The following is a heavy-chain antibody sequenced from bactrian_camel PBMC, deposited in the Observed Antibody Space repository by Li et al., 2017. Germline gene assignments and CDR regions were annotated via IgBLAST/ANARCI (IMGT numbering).Heavy chain of an antibody. CDR3: AAEVSDVRCSDRDYAH. CDR1: GYSVSTKC. Sequence: HVQLVESGGGSVQAGGSLRLSCSASGYSVSTKCMGWFRQVPGKPREGVVVISGDSTAYSKSVAGRFAISQDNGENTVYLQMNSLKPEDTAMYYCAAEVSDVRCSDRDYAHWGQGTQVTVS. J-gene: IGHJ4*01. V-gene: IGHV3S53*01. CDR2: ISGDST. D-gene: IGHD4*01.